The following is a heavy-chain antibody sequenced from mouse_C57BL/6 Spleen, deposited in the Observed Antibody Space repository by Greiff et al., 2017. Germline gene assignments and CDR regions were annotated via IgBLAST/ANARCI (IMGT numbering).Heavy chain of an antibody. CDR1: GYTFTSYW. D-gene: IGHD2-1*01. CDR3: SRPYGNYVNWYFEV. J-gene: IGHJ1*03. Sequence: VQLQQPGAELVMPGASVKLSCTASGYTFTSYWMHWVKQRPGQGLEWIGEIDPSDSYTNYNQKFKGKSTLTVDKSSSTAYMQLSSLTSEDSAVYYCSRPYGNYVNWYFEVWGTGTTVTVSS. V-gene: IGHV1-69*01. CDR2: IDPSDSYT.